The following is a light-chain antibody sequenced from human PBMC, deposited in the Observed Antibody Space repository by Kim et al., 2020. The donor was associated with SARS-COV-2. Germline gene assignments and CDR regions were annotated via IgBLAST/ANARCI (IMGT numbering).Light chain of an antibody. V-gene: IGLV2-14*03. CDR1: SSDVGAFDH. CDR2: DVT. CDR3: ASYTTSSALRYV. J-gene: IGLJ1*01. Sequence: QSALTQPASVSGSPGQSITIPCSGTSSDVGAFDHVSWYQQHPDKAPKLMIYDVTIRPSGVSIRFSGSKSGNTASLTISGLQAEDEADYYCASYTTSSALRYVFGTGTKVTVL.